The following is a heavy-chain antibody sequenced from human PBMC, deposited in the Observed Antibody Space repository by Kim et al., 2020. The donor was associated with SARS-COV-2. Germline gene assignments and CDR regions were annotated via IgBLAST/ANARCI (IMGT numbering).Heavy chain of an antibody. CDR3: ARDRGLHPYYYYGMDV. V-gene: IGHV4-61*01. Sequence: SETLSLTCTVSGGSVSSGSYYWSWIRQPPGKGLEWIGYIYYSGSTNYNPSLKSRVTISVDTSKNQFSLKLSSVTAADTAVYYCARDRGLHPYYYYGMDVWGQGTTVTVSS. CDR2: IYYSGST. D-gene: IGHD1-26*01. J-gene: IGHJ6*02. CDR1: GGSVSSGSYY.